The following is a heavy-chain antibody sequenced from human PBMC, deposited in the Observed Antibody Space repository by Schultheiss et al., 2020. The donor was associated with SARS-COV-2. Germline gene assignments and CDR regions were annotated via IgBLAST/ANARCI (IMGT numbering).Heavy chain of an antibody. D-gene: IGHD5-18*01. V-gene: IGHV3-21*01. J-gene: IGHJ6*03. CDR3: ARGRVDTATLPSEYYYYYMDV. CDR1: GFSFSSFT. Sequence: GGSLRLSCVGSGFSFSSFTMNLVRQAPGKGLEWVSSIDSSSYYIYYAESLKGRFTISRDNARNSLFLHMNSLRAEDTAVYYCARGRVDTATLPSEYYYYYMDVWGKGTTVTVSS. CDR2: IDSSSYYI.